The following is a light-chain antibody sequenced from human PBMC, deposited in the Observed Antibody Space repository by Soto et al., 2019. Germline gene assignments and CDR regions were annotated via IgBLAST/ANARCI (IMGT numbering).Light chain of an antibody. J-gene: IGLJ2*01. CDR2: EVT. CDR3: SSFAGGGNPVL. CDR1: SSDVGGYNY. V-gene: IGLV2-8*01. Sequence: QSALTQPPSASGSLGQSVTISCTGTSSDVGGYNYVSWHQQHPGKAPKVMIYEVTNRPPGVPDRFSGSKSGNTASLTVSGLQAQDEADYHCSSFAGGGNPVLLGGGTQLTVL.